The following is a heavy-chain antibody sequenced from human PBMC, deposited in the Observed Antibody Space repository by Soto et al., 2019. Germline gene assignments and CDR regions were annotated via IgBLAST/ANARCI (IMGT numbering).Heavy chain of an antibody. CDR2: IYYSGST. D-gene: IGHD6-19*01. CDR1: GGSISSYY. J-gene: IGHJ6*02. Sequence: QVQLQESGPGLVKPSETLSLTCTVSGGSISSYYWSWIRQPPGKGLEWIGYIYYSGSTNYNPSLTSRVTISVDTSKNQCSLKLSSVTAADTAVYYCARVIAVGEYYYYGMDVWGQGTTVTVSS. CDR3: ARVIAVGEYYYYGMDV. V-gene: IGHV4-59*08.